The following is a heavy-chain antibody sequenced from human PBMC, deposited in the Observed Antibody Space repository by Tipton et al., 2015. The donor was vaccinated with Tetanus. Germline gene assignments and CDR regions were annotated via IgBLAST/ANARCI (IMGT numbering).Heavy chain of an antibody. D-gene: IGHD3-3*01. J-gene: IGHJ3*02. CDR2: ISSSTSYI. CDR1: GFTFSKYT. Sequence: SLRLSCAASGFTFSKYTMNWVRQAPGKGLKWVSSISSSTSYICYADSVKGRFTITRDNAKNSLCLQMNRLRGDDTAVYYCAKDVVRRVLGGVVDVVDSWRRGIMVAFSS. CDR3: AKDVVRRVLGGVVDVVDS. V-gene: IGHV3-21*01.